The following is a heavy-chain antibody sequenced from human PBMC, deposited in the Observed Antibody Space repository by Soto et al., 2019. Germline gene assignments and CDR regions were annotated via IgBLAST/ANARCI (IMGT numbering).Heavy chain of an antibody. CDR3: ARDRGYCGGDCYSHFDY. J-gene: IGHJ4*02. Sequence: GGSRRLSCAASGFTFSSYEMNWVRQAPGKGLEWVSYISSSGSTIYYADSVKGRFTISRDNAKNSLYLQMNSLRAEDTAVYYCARDRGYCGGDCYSHFDYWGQGTLVTVSS. V-gene: IGHV3-48*03. CDR2: ISSSGSTI. CDR1: GFTFSSYE. D-gene: IGHD2-21*02.